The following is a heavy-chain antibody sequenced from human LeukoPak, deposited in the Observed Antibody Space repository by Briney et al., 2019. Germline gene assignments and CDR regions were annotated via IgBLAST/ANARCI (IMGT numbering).Heavy chain of an antibody. Sequence: SETLSLTCAVYGGSSSGYYWSWIRQPPGKGLEWIGEINHRGSTNYNPSLKSRVTISVDTSKNQFSLKLSSVTAADTAVYYCAVTRGDCSSTSCYAADLDYWGQGTLVTVSS. CDR2: INHRGST. D-gene: IGHD2-2*01. CDR1: GGSSSGYY. V-gene: IGHV4-34*01. J-gene: IGHJ4*02. CDR3: AVTRGDCSSTSCYAADLDY.